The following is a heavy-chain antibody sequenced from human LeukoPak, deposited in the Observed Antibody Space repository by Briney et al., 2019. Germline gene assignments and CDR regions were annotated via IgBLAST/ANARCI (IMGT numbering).Heavy chain of an antibody. D-gene: IGHD3-10*01. CDR3: ATSSLRGVKGALDI. V-gene: IGHV3-66*01. J-gene: IGHJ3*02. Sequence: PGGSLRLSCAASGFTFSSYSMNWVRQAPGMGLEWVSVIYTAGITNYADSVKGRVTISRDNSKNTLFLQMNSLRAEDTAIYYCATSSLRGVKGALDIWGQGTKVTVSS. CDR2: IYTAGIT. CDR1: GFTFSSYS.